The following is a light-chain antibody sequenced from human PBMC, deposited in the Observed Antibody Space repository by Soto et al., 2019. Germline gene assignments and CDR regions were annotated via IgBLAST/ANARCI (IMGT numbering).Light chain of an antibody. V-gene: IGKV1-12*01. CDR2: TAS. Sequence: MQMTQPPSTRSVSGVGGVTTSCLASQSISNWLAWYQQKPGTAPKVLIYTASNLQSGVPSRFSGSGSGTHFTLTISSLQPEDFGTYYCQQTDSFPITFGQGTRLEIK. CDR3: QQTDSFPIT. CDR1: QSISNW. J-gene: IGKJ5*01.